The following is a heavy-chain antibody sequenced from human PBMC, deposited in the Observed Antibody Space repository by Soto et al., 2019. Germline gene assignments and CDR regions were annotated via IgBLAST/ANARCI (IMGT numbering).Heavy chain of an antibody. CDR3: AGQTFTIAAASYGRSNWFHP. D-gene: IGHD6-25*01. Sequence: SETLSLTCSASGGSTTSSSHFWGWVRQPPGKGLEWIGTIYFTGNTYYTPSLKSRLLMSIDTSKNEFSLRLNSGTAADTAVYYCAGQTFTIAAASYGRSNWFHPWCPGTLVTVSS. CDR2: IYFTGNT. J-gene: IGHJ5*02. CDR1: GGSTTSSSHF. V-gene: IGHV4-39*01.